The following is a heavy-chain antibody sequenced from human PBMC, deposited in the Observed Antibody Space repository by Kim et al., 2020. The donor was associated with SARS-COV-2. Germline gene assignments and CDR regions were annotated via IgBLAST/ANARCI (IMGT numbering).Heavy chain of an antibody. V-gene: IGHV1-69*01. CDR1: GGTFSSYA. D-gene: IGHD2-2*01. Sequence: KVSCKASGGTFSSYAISWVRQAPGQGLEWMGGIIPIFGTANYAQKFQGRVTITADESTSTAYMELSSLRSEDTAVYYCARGGSGVPAAIYYYYGMDVWGQGTTVTVSS. CDR2: IIPIFGTA. CDR3: ARGGSGVPAAIYYYYGMDV. J-gene: IGHJ6*02.